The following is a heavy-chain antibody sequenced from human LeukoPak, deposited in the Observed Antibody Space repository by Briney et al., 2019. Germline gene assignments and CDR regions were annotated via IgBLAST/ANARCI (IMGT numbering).Heavy chain of an antibody. J-gene: IGHJ4*02. Sequence: SQTLSLTCTVSGGSISTGGYYWSWIRQHPGKGLEWIGYIYYSGSTYYNPSLKSRVTILVDTSKNQFSLKLSSVTAADTAVYYCARGLHVDTAMVQYYFDYWGQGTLVTVSS. CDR3: ARGLHVDTAMVQYYFDY. CDR2: IYYSGST. CDR1: GGSISTGGYY. D-gene: IGHD5-18*01. V-gene: IGHV4-31*03.